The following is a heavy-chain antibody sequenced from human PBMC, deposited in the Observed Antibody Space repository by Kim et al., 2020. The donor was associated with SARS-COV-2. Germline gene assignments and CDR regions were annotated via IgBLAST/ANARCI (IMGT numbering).Heavy chain of an antibody. CDR3: ARRTIFQLLDY. Sequence: CYNPPRQTRITISVDTSKNQFSLTLSAVTAADTAVYCCARRTIFQLLDYWGQGTLVTVSS. J-gene: IGHJ4*02. V-gene: IGHV4-39*01. D-gene: IGHD3-9*01.